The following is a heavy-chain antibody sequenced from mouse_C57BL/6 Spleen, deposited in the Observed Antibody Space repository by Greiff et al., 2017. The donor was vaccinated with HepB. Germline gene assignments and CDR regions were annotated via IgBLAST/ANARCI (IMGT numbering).Heavy chain of an antibody. V-gene: IGHV1-64*01. Sequence: QVQLKQSGAELVKPGASVKLSCKASGYTFTSYWMHWVKQRPGQGLEWIGMIHPNSGSTNYNEKFKSKATLTVDKSSSTAYMQLSSLTSEDSAVYYCARTDDGYYGAYWGQGTLVTVSA. CDR1: GYTFTSYW. CDR2: IHPNSGST. CDR3: ARTDDGYYGAY. D-gene: IGHD2-3*01. J-gene: IGHJ3*01.